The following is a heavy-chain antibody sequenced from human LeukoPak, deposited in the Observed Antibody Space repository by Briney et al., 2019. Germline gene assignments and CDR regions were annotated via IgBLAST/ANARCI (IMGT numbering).Heavy chain of an antibody. D-gene: IGHD2-2*01. J-gene: IGHJ4*02. CDR1: GFTFDDYW. CDR3: ARGGTSGYSSTRHFWGGNYYFDY. V-gene: IGHV3-7*01. CDR2: INQDGSEK. Sequence: GGSLRLSCGASGFTFDDYWMSWVRQAPGQGLEWAANINQDGSEKYYLDSAKGRFTISRDNARNSLYLQVNSLRAEDTAVYYCARGGTSGYSSTRHFWGGNYYFDYWGQGSLVTVSS.